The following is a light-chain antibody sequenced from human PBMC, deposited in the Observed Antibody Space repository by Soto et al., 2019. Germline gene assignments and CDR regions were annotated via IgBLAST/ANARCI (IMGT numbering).Light chain of an antibody. V-gene: IGKV3-20*01. CDR2: GAS. CDR3: QQSYSTPPT. Sequence: EIVLTQSPGTLSLSPGERATLSCRASQSVSSNYLAWYQQKPGQAPRLLIYGASNRATGIPDRFSGSGSGTDFTLTISRLEPEDFATYYCQQSYSTPPTFGQGTRLEIK. J-gene: IGKJ5*01. CDR1: QSVSSNY.